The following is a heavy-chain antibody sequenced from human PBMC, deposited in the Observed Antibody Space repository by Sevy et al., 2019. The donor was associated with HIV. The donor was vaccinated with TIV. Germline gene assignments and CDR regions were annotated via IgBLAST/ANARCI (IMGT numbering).Heavy chain of an antibody. CDR3: AREGPRIAQFDY. V-gene: IGHV4-39*02. J-gene: IGHJ4*02. Sequence: SETLSLTCTVSGDSISNNDYYWAWIRQPPGKGLDWVGSIYYSGSTYYTPSLKSRVTISVDTSKNQFSLKLRSVTAADTAVYYCAREGPRIAQFDYSGQGTLVTVSS. CDR2: IYYSGST. CDR1: GDSISNNDYY. D-gene: IGHD6-13*01.